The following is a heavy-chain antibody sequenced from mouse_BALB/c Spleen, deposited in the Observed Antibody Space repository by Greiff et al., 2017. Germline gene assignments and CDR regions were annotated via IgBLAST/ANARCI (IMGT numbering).Heavy chain of an antibody. CDR1: GFTFSSYG. V-gene: IGHV5-6*01. D-gene: IGHD1-1*01. Sequence: EVQGVESGGDLVKPGGSLKLSCAASGFTFSSYGMSWVRQTPDKRLEWVATISSGGSYTYYPDSVKGRFTISRDNAKNTLYLQMSSLKSEDTAMYYCARPSYYGSSYRGFDYWGQGTTLTVSS. CDR2: ISSGGSYT. CDR3: ARPSYYGSSYRGFDY. J-gene: IGHJ2*01.